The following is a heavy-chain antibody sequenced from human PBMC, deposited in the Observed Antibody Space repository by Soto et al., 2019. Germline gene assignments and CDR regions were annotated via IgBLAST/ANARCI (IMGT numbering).Heavy chain of an antibody. CDR2: IYYSGST. CDR3: ARSDHYYYDSSGYWDY. J-gene: IGHJ4*02. CDR1: GGSISSYY. Sequence: SEALSLTCTVSGGSISSYYWSWIRQPPGKGLEWIGYIYYSGSTNYNPSLKSRLTISVDTSKNQFSLKLSSVTAADTAVYYCARSDHYYYDSSGYWDYWGQGTLVTVSS. V-gene: IGHV4-59*08. D-gene: IGHD3-22*01.